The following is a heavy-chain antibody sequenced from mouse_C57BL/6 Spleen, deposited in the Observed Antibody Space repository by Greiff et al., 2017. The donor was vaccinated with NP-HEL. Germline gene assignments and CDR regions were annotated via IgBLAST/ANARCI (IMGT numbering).Heavy chain of an antibody. J-gene: IGHJ4*01. V-gene: IGHV1-54*01. CDR1: GYAFTNYL. CDR2: INPGSGGT. CDR3: ARSGDYDDFSAMDY. Sequence: VQLQQSGAELVRPGTSVKVSCKASGYAFTNYLIEWVKQRPGQGLEWIGVINPGSGGTNYNEKFKGKATLTADKSSSTAYMQLSSLTSEDSAVYFCARSGDYDDFSAMDYWGQETSVTVSS. D-gene: IGHD2-4*01.